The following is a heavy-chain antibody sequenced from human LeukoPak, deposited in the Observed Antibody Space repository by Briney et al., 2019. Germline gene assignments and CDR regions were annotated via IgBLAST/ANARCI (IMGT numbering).Heavy chain of an antibody. CDR3: ARDNRYCSSTSCYGNLAY. CDR2: MIPILGIA. V-gene: IGHV1-69*04. D-gene: IGHD2-2*01. CDR1: GGTFSSYA. J-gene: IGHJ4*02. Sequence: VASVKVSCKASGGTFSSYAISWVRQAPGQGLEWMGRMIPILGIANYAQKFQGRVTITADKSTSTAYMELSSLRSEDTAVYYCARDNRYCSSTSCYGNLAYWGQGTLVTVSS.